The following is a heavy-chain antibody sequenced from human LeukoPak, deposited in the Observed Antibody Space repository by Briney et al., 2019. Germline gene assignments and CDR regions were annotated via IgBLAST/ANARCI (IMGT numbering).Heavy chain of an antibody. CDR3: ARDTAMVTYYGMDV. CDR2: IYYSGST. J-gene: IGHJ6*02. V-gene: IGHV4-34*11. D-gene: IGHD5-18*01. Sequence: SETLSLTCAVYGGSFSGYYWSWIRQPPGKGLEWIGYIYYSGSTNYSPSLKSRVTISVDTSKNQFSLNLNSVTAADTAVYYCARDTAMVTYYGMDVWGQGTTVTVSS. CDR1: GGSFSGYY.